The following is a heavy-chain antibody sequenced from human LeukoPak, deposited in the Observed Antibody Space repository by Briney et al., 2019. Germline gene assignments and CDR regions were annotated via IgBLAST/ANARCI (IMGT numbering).Heavy chain of an antibody. V-gene: IGHV4-31*11. Sequence: SETLSLTCAVSGGSISSGGYYWSWIRQHPGKGLEWIGYIYYSGSTYYNPSLKSRVTLSVDTSKNQFSLKLSSVTAADTAVYYCAREYCGGDCYSDWGQGTLVTVSS. J-gene: IGHJ4*02. D-gene: IGHD2-21*02. CDR3: AREYCGGDCYSD. CDR1: GGSISSGGYY. CDR2: IYYSGST.